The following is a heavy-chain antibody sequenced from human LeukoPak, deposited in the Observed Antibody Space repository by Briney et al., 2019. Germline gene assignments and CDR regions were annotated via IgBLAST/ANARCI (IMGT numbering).Heavy chain of an antibody. CDR3: ARNFYFDY. V-gene: IGHV3-30*03. CDR1: GSTFSSYG. CDR2: ISYDGSNK. J-gene: IGHJ4*02. Sequence: PGRSLRLSCAASGSTFSSYGMHWVRQAPGKGLEWVAVISYDGSNKYYADSVKGRFTISRDNSKNTLYLQMNSLRAEDTAVYYCARNFYFDYWGQGTLVTVSS.